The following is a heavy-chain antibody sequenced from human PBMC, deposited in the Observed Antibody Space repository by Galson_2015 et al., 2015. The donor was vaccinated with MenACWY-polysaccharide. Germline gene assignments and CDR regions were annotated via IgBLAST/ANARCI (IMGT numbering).Heavy chain of an antibody. Sequence: SLRLSCAASGFTFSSYNMNWVRQAPGKGLEWVSYISSSSGTMYYVDSVKGRFTISRDNAKNSLYLHMNSLRAEDTAVYYCAREARGFDYWGQGILVTVSS. V-gene: IGHV3-48*01. D-gene: IGHD3-10*01. CDR2: ISSSSGTM. CDR3: AREARGFDY. J-gene: IGHJ4*02. CDR1: GFTFSSYN.